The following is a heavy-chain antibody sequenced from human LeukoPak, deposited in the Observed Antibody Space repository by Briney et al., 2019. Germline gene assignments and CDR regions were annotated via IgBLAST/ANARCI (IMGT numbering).Heavy chain of an antibody. J-gene: IGHJ5*01. CDR2: IRHDGSNK. V-gene: IGHV3-30*02. CDR1: GFTFSSYW. CDR3: AKHTASDS. D-gene: IGHD2-2*02. Sequence: GGSLRLSCAASGFTFSSYWMHWVRQAPGKGLEWVAFIRHDGSNKFYGDSVRGRFTISRDNSENTLYLQMNSLRTDDTAFYYCAKHTASDSWGHGTLVTVSS.